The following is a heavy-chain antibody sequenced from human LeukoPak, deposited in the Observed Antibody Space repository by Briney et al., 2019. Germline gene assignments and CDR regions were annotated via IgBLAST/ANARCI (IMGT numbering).Heavy chain of an antibody. D-gene: IGHD1-26*01. CDR3: AARSGRFDAFDI. V-gene: IGHV1-58*02. CDR2: IVVGSGNT. CDR1: GYTFTSSA. J-gene: IGHJ3*02. Sequence: GASVKVSCKASGYTFTSSAMQWVRQARGQRLEWIGWIVVGSGNTNYAQKFQERVTITRDMSTSTAYMELSSLRSEDTAVYYCAARSGRFDAFDIWGQGTMVTVSS.